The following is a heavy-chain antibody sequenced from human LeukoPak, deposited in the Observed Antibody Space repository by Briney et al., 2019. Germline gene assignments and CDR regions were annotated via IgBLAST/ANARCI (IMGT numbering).Heavy chain of an antibody. V-gene: IGHV1-46*01. J-gene: IGHJ4*02. D-gene: IGHD2-15*01. CDR3: AKGEKVVPQY. CDR1: GYTFTSYY. Sequence: ASVKVSCKASGYTFTSYYMHWVRQAPGQGLEWMGIINPSGGSTSYAQKFQGRVTMTRDMSTSTVYMELNSLRSDDTAVYYCAKGEKVVPQYWGQGTLVTVSS. CDR2: INPSGGST.